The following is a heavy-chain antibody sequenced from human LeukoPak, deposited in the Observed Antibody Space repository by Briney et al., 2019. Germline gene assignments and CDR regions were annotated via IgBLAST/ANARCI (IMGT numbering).Heavy chain of an antibody. CDR1: GFIFSNYW. CDR2: IVSDGSST. D-gene: IGHD2-8*02. V-gene: IGHV3-74*01. Sequence: GRSLRLSCAASGFIFSNYWMHWVRQAPGKGLVWVSRIVSDGSSTSNADSVKGRFTISRDNAKNTLYLQMNSLRAEDTAVYYCARGTGLIDYWGQGTLVTVSS. CDR3: ARGTGLIDY. J-gene: IGHJ4*02.